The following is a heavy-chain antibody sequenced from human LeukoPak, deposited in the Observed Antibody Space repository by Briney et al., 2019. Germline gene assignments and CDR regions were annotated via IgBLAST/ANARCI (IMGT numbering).Heavy chain of an antibody. CDR1: GFTFSSYW. V-gene: IGHV3-7*03. CDR3: AKGMDV. CDR2: INQDGNKI. Sequence: GGSLRLSCAASGFTFSSYWMNWVRQAPGKGLEWVANINQDGNKIFYVNSVKGRFTISRDNAKNSVYLQMNSVRAEDTAVHYCAKGMDVRGQGTTVTVSS. J-gene: IGHJ6*02.